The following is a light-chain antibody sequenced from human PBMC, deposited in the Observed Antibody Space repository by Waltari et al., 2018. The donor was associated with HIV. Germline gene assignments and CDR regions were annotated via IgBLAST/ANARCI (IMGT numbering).Light chain of an antibody. CDR3: SSYTTSSTF. Sequence: QSALTQPASVSGSPGQSITISCTGTSSDIGSYNRVPWYQHHPGKAPKLMIYDVSNRPSGVSDRFSGSKSGNTASLTISGLQAEDEAHYYCSSYTTSSTFFGGGTKLTVL. CDR2: DVS. V-gene: IGLV2-14*03. CDR1: SSDIGSYNR. J-gene: IGLJ2*01.